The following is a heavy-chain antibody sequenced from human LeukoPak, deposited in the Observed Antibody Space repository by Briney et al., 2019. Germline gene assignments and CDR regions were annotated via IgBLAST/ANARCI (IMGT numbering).Heavy chain of an antibody. J-gene: IGHJ6*02. D-gene: IGHD3-10*01. CDR1: GFTFDDYA. CDR2: ISWNSGSI. CDR3: AKDIGMRAKSKDITMVRGAILERYYYGMDV. V-gene: IGHV3-9*01. Sequence: GGSLRLSCAASGFTFDDYAMHWVRQAPGKGLEWVSVISWNSGSIGYADSVKGRFTIPRDSAKNSLYMQMNSLRVEDPALYYCAKDIGMRAKSKDITMVRGAILERYYYGMDVWGQGTTVTVSS.